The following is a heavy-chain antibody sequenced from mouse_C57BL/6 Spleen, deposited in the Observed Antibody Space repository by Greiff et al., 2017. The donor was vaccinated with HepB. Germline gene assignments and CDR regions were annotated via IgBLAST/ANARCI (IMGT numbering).Heavy chain of an antibody. Sequence: VQLQQSGPELVKPGASVKMSCKASGYTFTDYNMHWVKQSHGKSLEWIGYINPNNGGTSYNQKFKGKATLTVNKSSSTAYMELRSLTSVDSAVYYCASPLYYGSSYGYFDVWGTRTTVTVTT. CDR2: INPNNGGT. CDR3: ASPLYYGSSYGYFDV. J-gene: IGHJ1*03. CDR1: GYTFTDYN. V-gene: IGHV1-22*01. D-gene: IGHD1-1*01.